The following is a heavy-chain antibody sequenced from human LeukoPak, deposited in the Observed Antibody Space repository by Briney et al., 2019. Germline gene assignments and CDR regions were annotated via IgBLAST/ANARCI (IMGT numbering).Heavy chain of an antibody. Sequence: GGSLRLSCAASGFTFSSDAMSWVRQAPGKGLEWVSTISGSGASTFYADSVKGRFTISRDNSKTMLYLQMNSLRAAETAVYYCATEYYFEYWGQGTLVTVSS. V-gene: IGHV3-23*01. J-gene: IGHJ4*02. CDR2: ISGSGAST. CDR3: ATEYYFEY. CDR1: GFTFSSDA.